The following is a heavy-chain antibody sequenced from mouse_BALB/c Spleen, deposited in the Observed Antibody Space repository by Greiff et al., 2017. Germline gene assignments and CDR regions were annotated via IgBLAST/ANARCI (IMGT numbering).Heavy chain of an antibody. J-gene: IGHJ2*01. CDR3: ARLYFDY. CDR2: ISSGGSYT. Sequence: EVKLVESGGGLVKPGGSLKLSCAASGFTFSSYAMSWVRQTPEKRLEWVATISSGGSYTYYPDSVKGRFTISRDNAKNTLYLQMSSLRSEDTAMYYCARLYFDYWGQGTTLTVSS. V-gene: IGHV5-9-3*01. CDR1: GFTFSSYA.